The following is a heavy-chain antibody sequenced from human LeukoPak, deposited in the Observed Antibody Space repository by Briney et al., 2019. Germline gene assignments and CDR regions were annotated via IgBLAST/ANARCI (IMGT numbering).Heavy chain of an antibody. CDR1: GGSFSGYY. CDR2: INHSGST. J-gene: IGHJ4*02. D-gene: IGHD3-10*01. V-gene: IGHV4-34*01. CDR3: ARLWGNF. Sequence: SETLSLTCAAYGGSFSGYYWSWIRQPPGKGLEWIGEINHSGSTNYNPSLKSRVTISVDTSKNQFSLKLSSVTAADTAVYYCARLWGNFWGQGTLVTVSS.